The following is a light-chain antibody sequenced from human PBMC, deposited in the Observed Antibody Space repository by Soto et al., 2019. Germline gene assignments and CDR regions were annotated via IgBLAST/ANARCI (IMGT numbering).Light chain of an antibody. J-gene: IGKJ2*01. CDR1: QSISSW. V-gene: IGKV1-5*03. Sequence: DIRMTQSPSTLSASVGDRVTITCRASQSISSWLAWYQQKPGKAPKLLIYKASSLESGVPSRFSGSGSGTEFTVTISSLQPDDFATYYCQQYNSYPYTFGQGTKLEIK. CDR2: KAS. CDR3: QQYNSYPYT.